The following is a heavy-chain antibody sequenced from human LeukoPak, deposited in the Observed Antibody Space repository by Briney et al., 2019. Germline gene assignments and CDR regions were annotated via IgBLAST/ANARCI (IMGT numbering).Heavy chain of an antibody. CDR3: ARVEVTGFDYYYYYMDV. CDR2: IYYSGST. Sequence: SQTLSPTCTVAAGSISSYYWGWVGQPPGKGLEWIGYIYYSGSTNYNPSLKSRVTISVDTSKNQFSLKLSSVTAAATVVYYCARVEVTGFDYYYYYMDVWGKGTTVTISS. CDR1: AGSISSYY. D-gene: IGHD2-21*02. V-gene: IGHV4-59*01. J-gene: IGHJ6*03.